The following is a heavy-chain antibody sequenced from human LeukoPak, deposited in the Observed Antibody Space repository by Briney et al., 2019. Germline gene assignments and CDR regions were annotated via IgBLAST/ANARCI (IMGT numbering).Heavy chain of an antibody. V-gene: IGHV1-69*13. D-gene: IGHD1-26*01. CDR2: IIPIFGTA. J-gene: IGHJ4*02. CDR3: ASPTNSGSYLPLDY. Sequence: ASVKVSCKVSGYTLTELSMHWVRQAPGKGLEWMGGIIPIFGTANYAQKFQGRVTITADESTSTAYMELSSLRSEDTAVYYCASPTNSGSYLPLDYWGQGTLVTVSS. CDR1: GYTLTELS.